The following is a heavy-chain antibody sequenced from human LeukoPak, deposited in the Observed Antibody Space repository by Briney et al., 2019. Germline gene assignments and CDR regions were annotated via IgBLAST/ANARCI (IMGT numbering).Heavy chain of an antibody. CDR2: IRYDGNDK. CDR3: VKGGRSSWYSYFAY. CDR1: GFIFSTYV. Sequence: GGSLGLSCAASGFIFSTYVMHWVRQAPGKGLEWVAFIRYDGNDKYYADSVKGRFTISRDNSKKMLSLQMNSLRAEDTAVYYCVKGGRSSWYSYFAYWGQGTLVTVSS. J-gene: IGHJ4*02. V-gene: IGHV3-30*02. D-gene: IGHD6-13*01.